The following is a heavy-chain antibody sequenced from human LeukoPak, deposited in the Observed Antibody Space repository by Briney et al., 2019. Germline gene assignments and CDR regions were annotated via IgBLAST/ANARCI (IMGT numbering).Heavy chain of an antibody. Sequence: PEQPLDSPSVATTGGDTHYSDSVKGRFTISRDNSKNTLYLQMNSLRAEDTAVYYCAREKTGFITGTWDVWGKGTTVTVSS. CDR3: AREKTGFITGTWDV. CDR2: ATTGGDT. V-gene: IGHV3-53*01. D-gene: IGHD1/OR15-1a*01. J-gene: IGHJ6*04.